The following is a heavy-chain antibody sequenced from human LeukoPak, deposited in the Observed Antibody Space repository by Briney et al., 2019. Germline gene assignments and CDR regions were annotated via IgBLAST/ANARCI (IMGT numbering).Heavy chain of an antibody. Sequence: SETLSLTCTVSGGSISSYYWSWIRQPAGKGLEWIGRIYTSGSTNYNPSLKGRVTMSVDTSKNQFSLKLSSVTAADTAVYYCARARSMVRGVSPYYYYYMDVWGKGTTVTISS. D-gene: IGHD3-10*01. J-gene: IGHJ6*03. CDR1: GGSISSYY. CDR2: IYTSGST. CDR3: ARARSMVRGVSPYYYYYMDV. V-gene: IGHV4-4*07.